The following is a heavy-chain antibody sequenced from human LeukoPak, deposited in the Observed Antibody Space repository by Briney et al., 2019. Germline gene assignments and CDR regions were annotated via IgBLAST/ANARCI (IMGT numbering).Heavy chain of an antibody. J-gene: IGHJ3*02. Sequence: GGSLRLSCVVSGFTFSGYGMHWVRQAPGKGLEWVAFIPSDEINKYYADSVKGRFTISRDNSKNTLYLQINSLRAEDTAVYYCAKDPRYCSGGSCYSVRANPRDAFDIWGQGTMVTVSS. D-gene: IGHD2-15*01. CDR3: AKDPRYCSGGSCYSVRANPRDAFDI. V-gene: IGHV3-30*02. CDR2: IPSDEINK. CDR1: GFTFSGYG.